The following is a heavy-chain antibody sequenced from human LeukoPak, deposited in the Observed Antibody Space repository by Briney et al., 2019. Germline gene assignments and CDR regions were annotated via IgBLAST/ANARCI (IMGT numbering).Heavy chain of an antibody. D-gene: IGHD2-2*02. CDR3: ARDGHIRFDY. CDR2: IYTSGST. Sequence: PSQTLSLTCTVSGGSISSGSYYWSWIRQPAGKGLEWIGRIYTSGSTNYNPSLKSRVTISVDTSKNQFSLKLSSVTAADTAVYYCARDGHIRFDYWGQGTLVTVSS. V-gene: IGHV4-61*02. J-gene: IGHJ4*02. CDR1: GGSISSGSYY.